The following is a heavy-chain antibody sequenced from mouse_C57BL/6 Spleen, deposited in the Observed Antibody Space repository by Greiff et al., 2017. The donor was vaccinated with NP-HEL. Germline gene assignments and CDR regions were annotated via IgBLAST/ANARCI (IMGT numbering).Heavy chain of an antibody. D-gene: IGHD4-1*01. CDR1: GYSFTGYY. V-gene: IGHV1-42*01. Sequence: EVQLQQSGPELVKPGASVKISCKASGYSFTGYYMNWVKQSPEKSLEWIGEINPSTGGTTYNQKFKAKATLTVDKSSSTAYMQLKSLTSEDSAVYYCACWDDDGFAYWGQGSLVTVSA. CDR3: ACWDDDGFAY. J-gene: IGHJ3*01. CDR2: INPSTGGT.